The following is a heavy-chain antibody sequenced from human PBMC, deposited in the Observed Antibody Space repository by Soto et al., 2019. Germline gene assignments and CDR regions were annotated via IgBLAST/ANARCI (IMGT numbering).Heavy chain of an antibody. J-gene: IGHJ4*02. CDR3: ARDTYSGSYYGHFDY. D-gene: IGHD1-26*01. Sequence: QVQLVQSGAEVKNPGSSVKVSCKPSGDTFSSHTISWVRQAPGQGLEWMGGIIPIFGTANYAQKFQGRVTITADESTSTAYMELSSLRSEDTAVYYCARDTYSGSYYGHFDYWGQGTLVTVSS. V-gene: IGHV1-69*01. CDR2: IIPIFGTA. CDR1: GDTFSSHT.